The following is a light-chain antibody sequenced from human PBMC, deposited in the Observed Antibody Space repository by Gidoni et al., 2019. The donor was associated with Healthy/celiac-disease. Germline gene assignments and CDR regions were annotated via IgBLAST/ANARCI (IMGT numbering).Light chain of an antibody. Sequence: EIVITQSPATLSVSPGERATLSCRASQSVSSNLAWYQQKPGQAPRLLLYGASTRATGIPARFSGSGSGTEFTLTISSLQSEDFAVYYCQQYNNWPPYTFGQGTKLEIK. J-gene: IGKJ2*01. CDR1: QSVSSN. V-gene: IGKV3-15*01. CDR2: GAS. CDR3: QQYNNWPPYT.